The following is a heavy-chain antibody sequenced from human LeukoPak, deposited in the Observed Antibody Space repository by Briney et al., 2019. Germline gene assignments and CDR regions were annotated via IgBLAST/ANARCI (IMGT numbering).Heavy chain of an antibody. CDR3: TKDHLDTAILGYYYYYGMDV. D-gene: IGHD5-18*01. V-gene: IGHV3-30*18. CDR1: GFTFSSYG. J-gene: IGHJ6*02. CDR2: ISYDGSNK. Sequence: PGGSLRLSCAASGFTFSSYGMHWVRQAPGKGLEWVAVISYDGSNKYYADSVKGRFTISRDNSKNTLYLQMNSLRAEDTAVYYCTKDHLDTAILGYYYYYGMDVWGQGTTVTVSS.